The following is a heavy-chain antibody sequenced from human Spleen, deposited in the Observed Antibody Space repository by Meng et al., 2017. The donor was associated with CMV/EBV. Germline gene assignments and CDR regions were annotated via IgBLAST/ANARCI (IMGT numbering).Heavy chain of an antibody. D-gene: IGHD3-3*01. J-gene: IGHJ4*02. CDR3: ARAFYYDFWSGYYFDY. CDR1: GGSISSYY. Sequence: SETRSFTCTVFGGSISSYYWSWFRQPPGKGLEWIGYIYYSGSTNYNPSLKSRVTISVDTSKNQFSLKLSSVTAADTAVYYCARAFYYDFWSGYYFDYWGQGTRVTVSS. CDR2: IYYSGST. V-gene: IGHV4-59*01.